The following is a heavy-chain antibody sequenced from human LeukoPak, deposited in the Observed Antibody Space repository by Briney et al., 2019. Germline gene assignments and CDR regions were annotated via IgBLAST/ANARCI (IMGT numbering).Heavy chain of an antibody. CDR2: ISSSRSTV. Sequence: GGSLRLSCAASGFTFSSYSMNWVRQAPGKGPEWVSYISSSRSTVYYADSVRGRFTISRDNAKNSLYLQMNSLRAGDTAMYYCAMSYYFESSGLDAFDIWGQGTRVTVSS. CDR3: AMSYYFESSGLDAFDI. V-gene: IGHV3-48*01. J-gene: IGHJ3*02. D-gene: IGHD3-22*01. CDR1: GFTFSSYS.